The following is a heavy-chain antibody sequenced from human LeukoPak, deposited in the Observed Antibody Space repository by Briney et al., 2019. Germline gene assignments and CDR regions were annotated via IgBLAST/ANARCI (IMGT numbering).Heavy chain of an antibody. D-gene: IGHD3-22*01. CDR2: IYYSGST. CDR3: ARRSGYYYGVID. J-gene: IGHJ4*02. V-gene: IGHV4-61*08. Sequence: PSQTLSLTCTVSGGSISSGDYYWRWIRQPPGKGLEWIGYIYYSGSTNYNPSLKSRVTMSVDTSKNQFSLKLNSVTAADTAVYYCARRSGYYYGVIDWGQGTLVTVSS. CDR1: GGSISSGDYY.